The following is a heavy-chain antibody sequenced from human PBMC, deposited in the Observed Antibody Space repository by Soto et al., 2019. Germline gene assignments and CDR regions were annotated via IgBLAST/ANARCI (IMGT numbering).Heavy chain of an antibody. CDR3: ARGLVGYDFWSGYYTGIWFDP. CDR1: GGSFSGYY. J-gene: IGHJ5*02. CDR2: INHSGST. Sequence: SEILSLTCAVYGGSFSGYYWSWIRQPPGKGLEWIGEINHSGSTNCNPSLKSRVTISVDTSKNQFSLKLSSVTAADTAVYYCARGLVGYDFWSGYYTGIWFDPWGQGTLVTVSS. D-gene: IGHD3-3*01. V-gene: IGHV4-34*01.